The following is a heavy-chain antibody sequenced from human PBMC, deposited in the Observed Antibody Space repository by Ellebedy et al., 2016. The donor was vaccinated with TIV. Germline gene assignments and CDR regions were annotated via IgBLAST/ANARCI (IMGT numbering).Heavy chain of an antibody. CDR1: GFTVSSNY. CDR3: ARASNGMDV. CDR2: ISSSSSTI. V-gene: IGHV3-48*01. J-gene: IGHJ6*02. Sequence: GESLKISCAASGFTVSSNYMSWVRQAPGKGLEWVSYISSSSSTIYYADSVKGRFTISRENAKNSLYLQMNSLRAGDTAVYYCARASNGMDVWGQGTTVTVSS.